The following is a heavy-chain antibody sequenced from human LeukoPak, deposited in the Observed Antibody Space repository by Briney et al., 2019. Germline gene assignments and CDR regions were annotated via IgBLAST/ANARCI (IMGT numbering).Heavy chain of an antibody. D-gene: IGHD6-19*01. J-gene: IGHJ4*02. CDR3: AREAAVAGNFDY. Sequence: TSETLSLTCTVSGGSISSSSYYWGWIRHPPGKGLEWIGSIYYDGSTYYNPSLKSRVTISVDTSKNQFSLKLSSVTAADTAVYYCAREAAVAGNFDYWGQGTLVTVSS. CDR2: IYYDGST. CDR1: GGSISSSSYY. V-gene: IGHV4-39*02.